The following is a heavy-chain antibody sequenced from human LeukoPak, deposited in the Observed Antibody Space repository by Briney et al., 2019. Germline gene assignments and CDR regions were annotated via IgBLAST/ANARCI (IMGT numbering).Heavy chain of an antibody. V-gene: IGHV3-74*01. CDR2: INSDGSST. J-gene: IGHJ4*02. Sequence: PGGSLRLSCAASGFTCSSYWMHWVRQAPGKGLVWVSRINSDGSSTSYADSVKGRFTISRDNAKNTLYLQMNSLRAEDTAVYYCASIYQDIVVVPAAPLDYWGQGTLVTVSS. D-gene: IGHD2-2*01. CDR3: ASIYQDIVVVPAAPLDY. CDR1: GFTCSSYW.